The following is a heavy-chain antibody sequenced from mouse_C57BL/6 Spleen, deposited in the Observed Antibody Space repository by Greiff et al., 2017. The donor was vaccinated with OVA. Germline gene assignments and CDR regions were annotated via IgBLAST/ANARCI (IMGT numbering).Heavy chain of an antibody. CDR3: ARKGYDAGPSFAY. D-gene: IGHD2-2*01. V-gene: IGHV1-82*01. J-gene: IGHJ3*01. Sequence: LQESGPELVKPGASVKISCKASGYAFSSSWMNWVKQRPGKGLEWIGRIYPGDGDTNYNGKFKGKATLTADKSSSTAYMQLSSLTSEDSAVYFCARKGYDAGPSFAYWGQGTLVTVSA. CDR1: GYAFSSSW. CDR2: IYPGDGDT.